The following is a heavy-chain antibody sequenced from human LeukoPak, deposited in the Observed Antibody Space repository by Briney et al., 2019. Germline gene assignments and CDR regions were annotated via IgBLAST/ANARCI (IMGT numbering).Heavy chain of an antibody. CDR2: IRYDGSNK. CDR1: GFTFSSSD. V-gene: IGHV3-30*02. J-gene: IGHJ6*03. Sequence: EGSLRLSCAASGFTFSSSDIHWVRQAPGKGLEWVAFIRYDGSNKNYADSVKGRFTISRDNSKNTLYLQMNSLRPEDTAVYYCAKNTMTTYQYYMDVWGKGTSVTISS. CDR3: AKNTMTTYQYYMDV. D-gene: IGHD4-11*01.